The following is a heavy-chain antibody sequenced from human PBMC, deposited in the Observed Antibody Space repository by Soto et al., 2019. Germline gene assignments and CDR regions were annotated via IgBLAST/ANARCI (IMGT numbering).Heavy chain of an antibody. CDR3: ARGVEGLGELLYSDY. J-gene: IGHJ4*02. V-gene: IGHV3-30-3*01. CDR1: GFTFSSYA. Sequence: GGSLRLSCAASGFTFSSYAMHWVRQAPGKGLEWVAVISYDGSNKYYADSVKGRFTISRDNSKNTLYLQMNSLRAEDTAVYYCARGVEGLGELLYSDYWGQGTLVTVSS. CDR2: ISYDGSNK. D-gene: IGHD3-10*01.